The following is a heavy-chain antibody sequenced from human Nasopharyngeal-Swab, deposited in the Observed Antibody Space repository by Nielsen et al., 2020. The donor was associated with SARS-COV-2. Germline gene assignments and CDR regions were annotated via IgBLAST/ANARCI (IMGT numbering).Heavy chain of an antibody. CDR3: ASSPYDFWSGYRFDY. CDR2: IYYSGST. Sequence: RQAPGMGLEWIGYIYYSGSTNYNPSLKSRVTISVDTSKNQFSLKLSSVTAADTAVYYWASSPYDFWSGYRFDYWGQGTLVTVSS. J-gene: IGHJ4*02. V-gene: IGHV4-59*01. D-gene: IGHD3-3*01.